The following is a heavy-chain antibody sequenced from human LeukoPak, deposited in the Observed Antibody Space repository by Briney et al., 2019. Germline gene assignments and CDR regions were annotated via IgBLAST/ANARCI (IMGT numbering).Heavy chain of an antibody. Sequence: TGGSLRLSCAASGFTFSSYWMHWVRQAPGKGLVWVSRINSDGSSTSYADSVKGRFTISRDNAKNTLYLQMNSLRAEDTAVYYCANYDFWSGYFFYWGQGTLVTVSS. CDR3: ANYDFWSGYFFY. D-gene: IGHD3-3*01. J-gene: IGHJ4*02. CDR1: GFTFSSYW. CDR2: INSDGSST. V-gene: IGHV3-74*01.